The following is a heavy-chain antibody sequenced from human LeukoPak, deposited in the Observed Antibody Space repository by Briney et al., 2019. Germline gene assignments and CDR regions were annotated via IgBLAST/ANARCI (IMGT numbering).Heavy chain of an antibody. CDR2: IRSKANSYAT. J-gene: IGHJ4*02. CDR3: TRLDCSSTSCSDY. D-gene: IGHD2-2*01. CDR1: GFTFSGSA. V-gene: IGHV3-73*01. Sequence: PGGSLRLSCAAYGFTFSGSAMHWVRQAAGKGLEWVGRIRSKANSYATAYAASVKGRFTISRDDSKNTAYLQMNSLKTEDTAVYYCTRLDCSSTSCSDYWGQGTLVTVSS.